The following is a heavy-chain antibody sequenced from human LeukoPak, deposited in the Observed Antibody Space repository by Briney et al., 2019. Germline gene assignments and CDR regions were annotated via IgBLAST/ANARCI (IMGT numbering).Heavy chain of an antibody. J-gene: IGHJ4*02. Sequence: SVKVSRKASGGTFSNYAINWMRQAPGQGREWMGRIIPIFGTVNYAQKLQGSVTLNTDETLSTAYMELSSLRSDDTAVYYCARDSCSGGTCAMRSFDYWGQGTLVTVSS. D-gene: IGHD2-15*01. CDR3: ARDSCSGGTCAMRSFDY. CDR1: GGTFSNYA. CDR2: IIPIFGTV. V-gene: IGHV1-69*05.